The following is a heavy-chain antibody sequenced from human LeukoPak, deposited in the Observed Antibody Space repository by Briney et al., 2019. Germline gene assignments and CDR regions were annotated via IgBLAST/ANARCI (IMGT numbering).Heavy chain of an antibody. Sequence: SETLSLTCTVSGGSVGSSDSYWVWVRQPPGKGLEWVGSIYYGGTTHYSPSLKSRLTISADTSRNQFSLSLTSVTAADMAVYFCARRGLVVIPVWGQGTLVTVSS. CDR3: ARRGLVVIPV. D-gene: IGHD2-21*01. CDR1: GGSVGSSDSY. J-gene: IGHJ4*02. CDR2: IYYGGTT. V-gene: IGHV4-39*01.